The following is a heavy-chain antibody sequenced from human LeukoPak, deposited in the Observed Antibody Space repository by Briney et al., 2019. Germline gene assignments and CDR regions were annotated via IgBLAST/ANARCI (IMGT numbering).Heavy chain of an antibody. Sequence: GRSLRLSCAASGFTFSSYGMHWVRQAPGKGLEWVAFIRYDGSNKYYADSVKGRFTISRDNSKNTLYLQMNSLRAEDTAVYYCAKGRGVVVPAAMGGGNYWGQGTLVTVSS. CDR3: AKGRGVVVPAAMGGGNY. J-gene: IGHJ4*02. V-gene: IGHV3-30*02. D-gene: IGHD2-2*01. CDR2: IRYDGSNK. CDR1: GFTFSSYG.